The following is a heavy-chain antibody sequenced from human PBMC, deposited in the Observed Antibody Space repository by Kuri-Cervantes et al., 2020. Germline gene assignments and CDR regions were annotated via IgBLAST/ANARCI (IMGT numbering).Heavy chain of an antibody. CDR3: ARDPHFGGRFGELSPDYYYYGMDV. CDR1: GFTFDDYG. J-gene: IGHJ6*02. D-gene: IGHD3-10*01. Sequence: GESLKISCAASGFTFDDYGMSWVRQVPGKGLEWVAGISWNGDTIRYADSVKGRFTISRDSAKNSLYLQMNSLRAEDTAVYYCARDPHFGGRFGELSPDYYYYGMDVWGQGTTVTVSS. V-gene: IGHV3-20*04. CDR2: ISWNGDTI.